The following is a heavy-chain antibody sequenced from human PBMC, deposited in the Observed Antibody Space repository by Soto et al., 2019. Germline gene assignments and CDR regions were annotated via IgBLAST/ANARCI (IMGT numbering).Heavy chain of an antibody. V-gene: IGHV3-66*02. J-gene: IGHJ5*02. CDR3: ARHATSTTLGGYNWFDP. CDR2: IYSGGST. Sequence: GGSLRLSCAASGFTVSSNYMSWVRQAPGKGLEWVSVIYSGGSTYYADSVKGRFTISRDNSKNTLYLQMNSLRADDTAVYYCARHATSTTLGGYNWFDPWGQGTLVTVSS. D-gene: IGHD4-4*01. CDR1: GFTVSSNY.